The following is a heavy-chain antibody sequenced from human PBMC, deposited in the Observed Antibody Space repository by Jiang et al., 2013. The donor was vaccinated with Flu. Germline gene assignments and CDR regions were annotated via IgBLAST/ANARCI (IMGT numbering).Heavy chain of an antibody. D-gene: IGHD1-26*01. CDR2: INPSGGST. J-gene: IGHJ6*02. V-gene: IGHV1-46*01. Sequence: KVSCKASGYTFTSYYMHWVRQAPGQGLEWMGIINPSGGSTSYAQKFQGRVTMTRDTSTSTVYMELSSLRSEDTAVYYCARDRVGATHYYYGMDVWGQGTTVTVSS. CDR1: GYTFTSYY. CDR3: ARDRVGATHYYYGMDV.